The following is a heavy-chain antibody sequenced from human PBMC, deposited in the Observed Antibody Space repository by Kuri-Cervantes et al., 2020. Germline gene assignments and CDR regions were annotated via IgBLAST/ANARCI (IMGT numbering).Heavy chain of an antibody. CDR3: ARTGNLAVAGNY. J-gene: IGHJ4*02. CDR1: GGSISSGGYA. Sequence: LRLSCAVSGGSISSGGYAWSWLRQPPGKGLEWIGYIDQSGCTYYSPSLKSRVTITVTRSKNQFTLKLSSVTAADTAVYYCARTGNLAVAGNYWGQGTLVTVSS. V-gene: IGHV4-30-2*01. CDR2: IDQSGCT. D-gene: IGHD6-19*01.